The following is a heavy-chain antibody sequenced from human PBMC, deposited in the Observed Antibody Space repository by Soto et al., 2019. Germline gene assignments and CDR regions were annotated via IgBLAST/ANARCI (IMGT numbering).Heavy chain of an antibody. J-gene: IGHJ3*02. D-gene: IGHD3-22*01. CDR2: IYYSGST. Sequence: QLQLQESGPGLVKPSETLSLTCTVSGGSISSSSYYWGWIRQPPGKGLEWIGSIYYSGSTYYNPSLKSRVTISVDTSKNQFSLKLSSVTAADTAVYYCARDYYDSSGHAFDIWGQGTMVTVSS. V-gene: IGHV4-39*01. CDR3: ARDYYDSSGHAFDI. CDR1: GGSISSSSYY.